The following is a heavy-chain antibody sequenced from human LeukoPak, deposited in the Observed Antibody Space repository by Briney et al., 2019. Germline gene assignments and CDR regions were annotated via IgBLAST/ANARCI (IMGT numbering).Heavy chain of an antibody. CDR2: IKTDGSLT. D-gene: IGHD3-16*01. Sequence: PGGSLRLSCVASGFTFSSYWMTWVRQAPGKGLEWVANIKTDGSLTYYVDSVKGRFTISRDNAKNSLYLQMNSLRAEDTAVYYCANAFQQGEDYWGQGTLVTVSS. J-gene: IGHJ4*02. CDR3: ANAFQQGEDY. CDR1: GFTFSSYW. V-gene: IGHV3-7*01.